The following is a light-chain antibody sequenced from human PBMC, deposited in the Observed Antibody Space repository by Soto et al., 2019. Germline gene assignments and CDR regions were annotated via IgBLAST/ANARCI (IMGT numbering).Light chain of an antibody. CDR1: QSISTY. V-gene: IGKV1-39*01. CDR2: AAS. J-gene: IGKJ2*01. CDR3: QQSYRTPYI. Sequence: IQLTQSPSSLSASVGDTVTITCRASQSISTYLNWYQHKPGKAPKLVIQAASTLLSGVPPRFSGSGSETDFTLTITSLRPEDFATYYCQQSYRTPYIFGKGTNLEIK.